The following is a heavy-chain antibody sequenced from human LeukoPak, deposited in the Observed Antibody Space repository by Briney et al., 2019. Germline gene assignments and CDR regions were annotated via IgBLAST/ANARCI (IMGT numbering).Heavy chain of an antibody. CDR1: GGSISSYD. Sequence: SETLSLTCTVSGGSISSYDWSWIRQPPGKGLEWIGYIYYSGSTNYNPSLKSRVTISVDTSKNQFSLKLSSVTAADTAVYFCARGPYSYDSSGAFDIWGQGTMVTVSS. CDR2: IYYSGST. J-gene: IGHJ3*02. V-gene: IGHV4-59*08. CDR3: ARGPYSYDSSGAFDI. D-gene: IGHD3-22*01.